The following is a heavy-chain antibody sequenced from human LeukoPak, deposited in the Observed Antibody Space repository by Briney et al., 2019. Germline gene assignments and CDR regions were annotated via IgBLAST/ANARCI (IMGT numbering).Heavy chain of an antibody. CDR3: ARGGYYSDSRDYYPFDY. Sequence: GGSLRLSCAASGFTFSSYAMSWVRQAPGKGLEWVSAISGDATGTYYEDSVKGRFTVSRDKSKSTLYLQMNSLRAEDTAVYYCARGGYYSDSRDYYPFDYWGQGTLVTVSS. CDR2: ISGDATGT. V-gene: IGHV3-23*01. CDR1: GFTFSSYA. D-gene: IGHD3-22*01. J-gene: IGHJ4*02.